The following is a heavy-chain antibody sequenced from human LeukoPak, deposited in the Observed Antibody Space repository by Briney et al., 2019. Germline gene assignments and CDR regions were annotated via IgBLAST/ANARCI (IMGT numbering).Heavy chain of an antibody. CDR3: ARDLASKGRLQHHFDY. Sequence: PGGSLRLSCAASGFTFSSYWMSWVRQAPGKGLEWVANIKQDGSEKYYVDSVKGRFTISRDNAKNSLYLQMNSLRAEDTAVYYCARDLASKGRLQHHFDYWGQGTLVTVSS. J-gene: IGHJ4*02. CDR2: IKQDGSEK. D-gene: IGHD5-24*01. V-gene: IGHV3-7*01. CDR1: GFTFSSYW.